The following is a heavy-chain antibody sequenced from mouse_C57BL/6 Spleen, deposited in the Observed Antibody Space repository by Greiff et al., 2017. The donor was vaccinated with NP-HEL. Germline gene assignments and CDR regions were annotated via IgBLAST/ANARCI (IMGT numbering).Heavy chain of an antibody. J-gene: IGHJ3*01. Sequence: QVQLQQSGAELARPGASVKLSCKASGYTFTSYGISWVKQRTGQGLEWIGEISPRSGNTYYNEKFKGKATLTADKSSSTAYMELRSLTAEDSAVYFCAMHYGSSYPFAYWGQGTLVTVSA. CDR1: GYTFTSYG. V-gene: IGHV1-81*01. CDR2: ISPRSGNT. CDR3: AMHYGSSYPFAY. D-gene: IGHD1-1*01.